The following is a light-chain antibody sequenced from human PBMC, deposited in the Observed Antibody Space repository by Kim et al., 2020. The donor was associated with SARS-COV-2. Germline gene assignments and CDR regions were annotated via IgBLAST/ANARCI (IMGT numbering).Light chain of an antibody. V-gene: IGLV3-1*01. Sequence: VSQRQTACITCSGDKLGDNYAGCYQQKPGQSPVLVIDQDSKRPSWIPGRFSGSNSGNTATLTISGTQAMDEADYYCQAWDSSTGVFGTGTKVTVL. J-gene: IGLJ1*01. CDR2: QDS. CDR1: KLGDNY. CDR3: QAWDSSTGV.